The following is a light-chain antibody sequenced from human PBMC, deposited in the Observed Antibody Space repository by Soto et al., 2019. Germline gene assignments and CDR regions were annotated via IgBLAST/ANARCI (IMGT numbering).Light chain of an antibody. J-gene: IGKJ4*01. V-gene: IGKV3-15*01. CDR2: GAS. Sequence: EIQMTQSPATLSVSPGESATLSCRASHRVSSDLAWYQQKPGQAPRLLIYGASTRATGIPARFSGSGSGTVFTLTISSLQSEDFAVYFCQQYNNWPLTFGGGTKVEIK. CDR1: HRVSSD. CDR3: QQYNNWPLT.